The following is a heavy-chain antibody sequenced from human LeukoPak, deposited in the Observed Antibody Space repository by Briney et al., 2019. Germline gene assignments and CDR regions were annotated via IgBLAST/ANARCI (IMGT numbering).Heavy chain of an antibody. CDR1: GFTFSSYA. D-gene: IGHD2-2*01. CDR3: ARGGPAAARTVDH. Sequence: TGGSLRLSCAASGFTFSSYAMHWVRQAPGKGLEWVAVISYDGSNKYYADSVKGRFAISRDNSKNTLYLQMNSLRAEDTAVYYCARGGPAAARTVDHRGQGTPVTVSS. V-gene: IGHV3-30*09. CDR2: ISYDGSNK. J-gene: IGHJ4*02.